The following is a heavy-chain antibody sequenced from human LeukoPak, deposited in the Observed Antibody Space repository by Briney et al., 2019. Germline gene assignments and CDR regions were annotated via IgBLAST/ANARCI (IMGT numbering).Heavy chain of an antibody. V-gene: IGHV1-24*01. Sequence: ASVKVSCKVSGYTLTELSMHWVRQAPGKGLEWMGGFDPEDGEIIYAQKFQGRVTMTEDTSTDTAYMELSSLRSEDTAVYYCAAATKSGDAFDIWGQGTMVTVSS. D-gene: IGHD2-15*01. J-gene: IGHJ3*02. CDR1: GYTLTELS. CDR3: AAATKSGDAFDI. CDR2: FDPEDGEI.